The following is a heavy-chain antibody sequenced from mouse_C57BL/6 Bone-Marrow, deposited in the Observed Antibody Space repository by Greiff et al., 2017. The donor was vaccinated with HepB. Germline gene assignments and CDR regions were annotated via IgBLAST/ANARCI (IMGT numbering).Heavy chain of an antibody. CDR3: ARDYYGSSYVRFAY. D-gene: IGHD1-1*01. CDR1: GFTFSSYT. Sequence: DVHLVESGGGLVKPGGSLKLSCAASGFTFSSYTMSWVRQTPEKRLEWVATISGGGGNTYYPDSVKGRFTISRDNAKNTLYLQMSSLRSEDTALYYCARDYYGSSYVRFAYWGQGTLVTVSA. V-gene: IGHV5-9*01. J-gene: IGHJ3*01. CDR2: ISGGGGNT.